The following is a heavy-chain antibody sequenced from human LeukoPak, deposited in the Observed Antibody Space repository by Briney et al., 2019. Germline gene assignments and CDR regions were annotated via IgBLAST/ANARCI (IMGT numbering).Heavy chain of an antibody. Sequence: GGSLRLSCAASGFTFSSYAMSWVRQAPGKGLEWVSAISGSGGSTYYADSVKGRFTIYRDNSKNTLYLQMNSLRAEDTAVYYCAKVAITIFGVVLYYFDYWGQGTLVTVSS. D-gene: IGHD3-3*01. V-gene: IGHV3-23*01. J-gene: IGHJ4*02. CDR3: AKVAITIFGVVLYYFDY. CDR1: GFTFSSYA. CDR2: ISGSGGST.